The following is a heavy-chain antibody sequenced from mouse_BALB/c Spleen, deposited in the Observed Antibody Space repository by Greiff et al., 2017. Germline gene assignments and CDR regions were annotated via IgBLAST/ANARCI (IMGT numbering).Heavy chain of an antibody. CDR1: GYTFTSYW. J-gene: IGHJ1*01. Sequence: QVQLQQPGAELVKPGASVKLSCKASGYTFTSYWMHWVKQRPGQGLEWIGYINPSTGYTEYNQKFKDKATLTADKSSSTAYMQLSSLTSEDSAVYYCARFPGFDVWGAGTTVTVSS. CDR2: INPSTGYT. V-gene: IGHV1-7*01. CDR3: ARFPGFDV.